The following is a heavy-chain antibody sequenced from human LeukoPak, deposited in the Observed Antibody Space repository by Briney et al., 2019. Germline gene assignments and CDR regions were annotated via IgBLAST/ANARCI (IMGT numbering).Heavy chain of an antibody. CDR3: ARDSTTTVTIFDY. CDR2: IYTSGST. CDR1: GGSISSGSYY. Sequence: SQTLSLTCTVSGGSISSGSYYWSWIRQPAGKGLEWIGRIYTSGSTNYNPSLTCRVTISVDTSKNQFSLKLSSVTAADTAVYYCARDSTTTVTIFDYWGQGTLVTVSS. D-gene: IGHD4-17*01. V-gene: IGHV4-61*02. J-gene: IGHJ4*02.